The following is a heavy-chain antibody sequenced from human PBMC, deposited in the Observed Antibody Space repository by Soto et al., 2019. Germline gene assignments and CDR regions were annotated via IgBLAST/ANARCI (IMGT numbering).Heavy chain of an antibody. V-gene: IGHV3-23*01. CDR3: ASRGMSTFGGVIVISDY. Sequence: EVQLLESGGGLVQPGGSLRLSCAASGFTFSSYAMSWVRQAPGKGLEWVSAISGSGGSTYYADSVKGRFTISRDNSKNTLYLQMNSLRADDTAVYYCASRGMSTFGGVIVISDYWGQGTLVTVSS. D-gene: IGHD3-16*02. CDR1: GFTFSSYA. CDR2: ISGSGGST. J-gene: IGHJ4*02.